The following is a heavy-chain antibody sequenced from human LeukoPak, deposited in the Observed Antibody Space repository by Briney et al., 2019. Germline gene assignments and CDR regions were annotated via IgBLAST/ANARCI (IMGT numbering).Heavy chain of an antibody. J-gene: IGHJ6*03. CDR1: GFTVSSSY. D-gene: IGHD5-18*01. Sequence: GGSLRLSCAASGFTVSSSYMSWVRQAPGKGLEWVSLTDRGGNTIYADPVKGRFTISRDNARNSLYLQMNSLRDEDTAVYYCARDRHTAMVYYYYYMDVWGTGTTVTVSS. CDR2: TDRGGNT. CDR3: ARDRHTAMVYYYYYMDV. V-gene: IGHV3-53*01.